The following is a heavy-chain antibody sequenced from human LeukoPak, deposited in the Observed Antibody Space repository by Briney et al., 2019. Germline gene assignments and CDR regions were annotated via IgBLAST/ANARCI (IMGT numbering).Heavy chain of an antibody. D-gene: IGHD2/OR15-2a*01. V-gene: IGHV3-11*01. CDR2: ISSGGDIM. J-gene: IGHJ1*01. CDR1: GLRFSDYY. Sequence: VGSLRLSCAASGLRFSDYYVSWIRQAPGKGLQWVSYISSGGDIMHYADSVKGRFTSSRDNAKNSGYLEMNSLGAEDTAVYYCATNLIGAGEYFQQWGQGTLVTVSS. CDR3: ATNLIGAGEYFQQ.